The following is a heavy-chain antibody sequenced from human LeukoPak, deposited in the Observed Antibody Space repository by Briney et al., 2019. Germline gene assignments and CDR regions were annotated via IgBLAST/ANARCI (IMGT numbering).Heavy chain of an antibody. Sequence: PSETLSLTCTVSGVSISSSNSYWGWIRQPPGKGLEWIGSIYYSGNTYYNASLKSQVSISIDTSKNQFSLRLTSVTAADTAVYYCAREALGYYMDVWGKGTTVTISS. D-gene: IGHD3-16*01. V-gene: IGHV4-39*07. CDR2: IYYSGNT. CDR3: AREALGYYMDV. J-gene: IGHJ6*03. CDR1: GVSISSSNSY.